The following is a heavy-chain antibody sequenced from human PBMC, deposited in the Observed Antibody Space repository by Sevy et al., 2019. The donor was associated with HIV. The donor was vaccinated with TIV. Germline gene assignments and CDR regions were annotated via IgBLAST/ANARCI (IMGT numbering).Heavy chain of an antibody. V-gene: IGHV3-48*02. CDR1: GFTFSSYS. CDR2: ISSSSSTI. Sequence: GGSLRLSCAASGFTFSSYSMNWVRQAPGKGLEWVSYISSSSSTIYYADSVKGRFTISRDNAKNSLYLQMNSLRDEDTAVYYCAREWGGAAGYYYYYGMDVWGQWTTVTVSS. J-gene: IGHJ6*02. D-gene: IGHD3-16*01. CDR3: AREWGGAAGYYYYYGMDV.